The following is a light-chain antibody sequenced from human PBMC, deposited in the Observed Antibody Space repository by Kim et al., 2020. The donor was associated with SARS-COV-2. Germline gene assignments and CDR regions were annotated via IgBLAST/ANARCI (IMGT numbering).Light chain of an antibody. CDR1: NIGSKR. CDR2: YDS. Sequence: APGKTARITWGGNNIGSKRLPWYQQKPGQAPVLVIYYDSDRPSGIPERFSGSNSGNTATLTISRVEAGDEADYYCQVWDSSSDHPVFGGGTKVTVL. CDR3: QVWDSSSDHPV. J-gene: IGLJ3*02. V-gene: IGLV3-21*04.